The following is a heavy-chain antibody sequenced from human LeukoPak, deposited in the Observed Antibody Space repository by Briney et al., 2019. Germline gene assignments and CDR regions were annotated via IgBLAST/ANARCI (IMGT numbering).Heavy chain of an antibody. D-gene: IGHD5-12*01. J-gene: IGHJ4*02. V-gene: IGHV3-74*01. CDR1: GFTFSSYW. CDR3: ARVGQAGYVGYPLDY. CDR2: INSDGSST. Sequence: GGSLRLSCAASGFTFSSYWMHWVGKAPGKGLMWVSRINSDGSSTSYADSVKGRFTISRDNAKNTLYLQMNSLRAEDTAVFYCARVGQAGYVGYPLDYRGQGTLVTVSS.